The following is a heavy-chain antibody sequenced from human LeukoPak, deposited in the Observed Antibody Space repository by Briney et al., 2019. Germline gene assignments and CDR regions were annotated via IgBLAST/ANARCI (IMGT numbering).Heavy chain of an antibody. D-gene: IGHD3-10*01. V-gene: IGHV4-34*01. CDR1: GGSFSSYY. CDR2: INHSGST. CDR3: ARGRSAPVGFGAPPGSY. Sequence: SETLSLTCAVYGGSFSSYYWSWIRQPPGKGLEWIGEINHSGSTNYNPSLKSRVTMSVDTSKNQFSLKLSSVTAADTAVYYCARGRSAPVGFGAPPGSYWGQGTLVTVSS. J-gene: IGHJ4*02.